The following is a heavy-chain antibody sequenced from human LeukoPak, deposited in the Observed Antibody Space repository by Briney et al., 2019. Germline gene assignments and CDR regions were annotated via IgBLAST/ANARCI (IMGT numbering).Heavy chain of an antibody. V-gene: IGHV5-10-1*04. CDR3: TALDCSGGSCSSTGFDY. CDR2: IDPSDSYT. Sequence: GESLRISCKGSGYRFTSHWISWVRQMPGKGLEWMGRIDPSDSYTNYSPSFQGQVTISADKSISIAYLQWSSLKASDTAMYYCTALDCSGGSCSSTGFDYWGQGTLVTVSS. D-gene: IGHD2-15*01. J-gene: IGHJ4*02. CDR1: GYRFTSHW.